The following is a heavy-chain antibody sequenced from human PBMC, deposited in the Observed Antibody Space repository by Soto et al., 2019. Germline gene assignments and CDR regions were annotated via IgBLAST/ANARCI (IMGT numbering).Heavy chain of an antibody. Sequence: QVPLVESGGGLVKPGGSLRLSCVASAFTFSDYYMSWIRQAPGKGLEWVSYISATSSYTNYADSVKGRFTISRDNAKNSLYLQMNSLRAEDTAVYYCARDLTGHQYYFDLWGQGTLVTVSS. J-gene: IGHJ4*02. D-gene: IGHD3-9*01. CDR1: AFTFSDYY. CDR3: ARDLTGHQYYFDL. V-gene: IGHV3-11*05. CDR2: ISATSSYT.